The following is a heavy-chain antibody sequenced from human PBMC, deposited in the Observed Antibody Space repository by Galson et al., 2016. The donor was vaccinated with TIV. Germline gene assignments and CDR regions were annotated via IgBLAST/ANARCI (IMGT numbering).Heavy chain of an antibody. CDR3: ARHWDT. J-gene: IGHJ5*02. CDR1: GGSIGSHY. CDR2: VYNGDIT. Sequence: SETLSLTCTVSGGSIGSHYWSWIRQPPGRRLEWIAYVYNGDITNYNPSLKSRLTMSADTSKNHFSLRLTSVTAADTAVYYCARHWDTWGQGTLVTVSS. V-gene: IGHV4-59*08.